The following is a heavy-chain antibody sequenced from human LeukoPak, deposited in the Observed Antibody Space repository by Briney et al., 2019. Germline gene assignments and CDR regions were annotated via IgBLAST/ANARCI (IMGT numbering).Heavy chain of an antibody. V-gene: IGHV3-23*01. D-gene: IGHD6-19*01. Sequence: GGSLRLSCAVSGFTFSSYAMSWVRQAPGKGLEWVSAISGSGGSTYYADSVKGRFTISRDNSKNTLYLQMNSLRAEDTAVYYSAKDTGYSSGWFDYWGQGTLVTVSS. CDR3: AKDTGYSSGWFDY. CDR1: GFTFSSYA. J-gene: IGHJ4*02. CDR2: ISGSGGST.